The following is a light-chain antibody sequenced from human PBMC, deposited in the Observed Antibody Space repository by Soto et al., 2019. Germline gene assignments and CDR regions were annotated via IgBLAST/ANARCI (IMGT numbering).Light chain of an antibody. CDR2: GAS. CDR3: QQYNNWPPIT. CDR1: QSVSSN. V-gene: IGKV3-15*01. J-gene: IGKJ2*01. Sequence: EIVMTQSPATLSVSPGERATLSCRASQSVSSNLAWYQQKPGQAPRLLIYGASTRATGIPARFSGSGSGTESTLTISSLQSEDFAVYYFQQYNNWPPITFGQGTKLEIK.